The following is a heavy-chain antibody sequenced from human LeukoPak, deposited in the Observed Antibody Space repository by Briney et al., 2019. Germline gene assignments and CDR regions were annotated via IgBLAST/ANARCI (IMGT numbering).Heavy chain of an antibody. Sequence: SVKVSCKASGGTFSSYAISWVRQAPGQGLEWMGGIIPIFGTANYAQKFQGRVTITADESTSTAHMELSSLRSEDTAVYYCARDSPSAYDFWSGYLYYYYYMDVWGKGTTVTVSS. CDR1: GGTFSSYA. CDR3: ARDSPSAYDFWSGYLYYYYYMDV. CDR2: IIPIFGTA. J-gene: IGHJ6*03. V-gene: IGHV1-69*13. D-gene: IGHD3-3*01.